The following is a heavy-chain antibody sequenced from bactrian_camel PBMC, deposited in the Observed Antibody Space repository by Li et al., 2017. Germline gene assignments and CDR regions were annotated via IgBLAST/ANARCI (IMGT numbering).Heavy chain of an antibody. CDR1: GFTFSHYY. CDR2: IAPDGSNT. Sequence: HVQLVESGGDLVQPGGSLRLSYAASGFTFSHYYMSWVRQAPGKGPEWVSSIAPDGSNTYYAGSVKGRFTISRDNAKTTVYLQMNSLKPEDTAMYYCAARGPYCYTKLSVRDFTYWGQGTQVTVS. V-gene: IGHV3-2*01. CDR3: AARGPYCYTKLSVRDFTY. D-gene: IGHD2*01. J-gene: IGHJ6*01.